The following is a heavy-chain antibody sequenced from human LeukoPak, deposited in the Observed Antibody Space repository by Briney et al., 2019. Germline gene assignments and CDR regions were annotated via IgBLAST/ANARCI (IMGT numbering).Heavy chain of an antibody. V-gene: IGHV1-3*01. J-gene: IGHJ4*02. CDR3: AREDIVATIYY. CDR1: GYTLTSYA. CDR2: INAGNGNT. Sequence: ASVKVSCKASGYTLTSYAMNWGRQAPGQRLEWMGWINAGNGNTKYSQKFQGRVTITRDTSASTAYMELSSLRSEDTAVYYCAREDIVATIYYWGQGTLVTVSS. D-gene: IGHD5-12*01.